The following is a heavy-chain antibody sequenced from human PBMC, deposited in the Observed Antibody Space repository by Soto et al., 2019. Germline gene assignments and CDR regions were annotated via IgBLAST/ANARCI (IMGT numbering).Heavy chain of an antibody. Sequence: QVQLQESGPGLVKPSQTLSLTCTVSGGSISSGGYYWSWIRQHPGKGLEWIGYIYYSGSTYYNPSLKSRVTISVYTSKRQFSRKLSSVTAADTAVYYWARGSIVLRVYARHDDFDIWGQGTMVTVSS. V-gene: IGHV4-31*03. D-gene: IGHD2-8*01. J-gene: IGHJ3*02. CDR3: ARGSIVLRVYARHDDFDI. CDR2: IYYSGST. CDR1: GGSISSGGYY.